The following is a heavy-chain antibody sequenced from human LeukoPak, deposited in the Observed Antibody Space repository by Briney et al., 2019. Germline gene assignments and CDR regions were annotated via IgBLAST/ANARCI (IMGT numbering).Heavy chain of an antibody. J-gene: IGHJ4*02. CDR1: GYSISSGYY. D-gene: IGHD3-22*01. CDR2: IYHSGST. CDR3: ARDGDYYDSSGSFDS. Sequence: PSETLALTCTVSGYSISSGYYWGWIRQPPGKGLERIGSIYHSGSTYYNPSLKSRVTISVDTSKNQFSLKLYSVTAADTAVYYCARDGDYYDSSGSFDSWGQGTLVTVSS. V-gene: IGHV4-38-2*02.